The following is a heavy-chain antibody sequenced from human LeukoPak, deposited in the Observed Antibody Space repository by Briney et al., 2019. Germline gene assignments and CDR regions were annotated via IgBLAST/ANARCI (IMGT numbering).Heavy chain of an antibody. J-gene: IGHJ4*02. CDR3: ATICSSTSCYPV. Sequence: SETLSLTCTVSGGSISSSSYYWGWIRQPPGKGLGWIGSIHYRGSHYYNSSLKSRVTMSVDTAKNQCSLKLRAVTAADTAVYYFATICSSTSCYPVWGKGTLVTVSS. D-gene: IGHD2-2*01. CDR1: GGSISSSSYY. V-gene: IGHV4-39*01. CDR2: IHYRGSH.